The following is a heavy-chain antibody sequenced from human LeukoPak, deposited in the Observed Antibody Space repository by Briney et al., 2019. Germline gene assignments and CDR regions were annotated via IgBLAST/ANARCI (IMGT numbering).Heavy chain of an antibody. CDR3: ARDLVVVPAAMSYYYGMDV. J-gene: IGHJ6*04. Sequence: GGSLRLSCAASGFTFSSYSTNLVRQAPGKRLELVSSIRSSSSYIYYADSVKGRFTISRDNAKNSLYLQMNSLRAEDTAVYYCARDLVVVPAAMSYYYGMDVWGKGTTVTVSS. V-gene: IGHV3-21*01. D-gene: IGHD2-2*01. CDR2: IRSSSSYI. CDR1: GFTFSSYS.